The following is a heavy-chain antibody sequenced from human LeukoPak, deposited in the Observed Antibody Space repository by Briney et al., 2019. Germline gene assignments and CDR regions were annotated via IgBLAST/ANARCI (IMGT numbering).Heavy chain of an antibody. CDR3: ARHLVYSNTYYFDY. CDR2: IYPGDSDT. V-gene: IGHV5-51*01. J-gene: IGHJ4*02. D-gene: IGHD4-11*01. CDR1: GYRFSSYW. Sequence: GESLQISCQDSGYRFSSYWIAWVRQMPGKGLEYIGIIYPGDSDTRYSPSFQGQVTISADKSISTAYLQWSSLKASDTAMYYCARHLVYSNTYYFDYWGQGTLVTVSS.